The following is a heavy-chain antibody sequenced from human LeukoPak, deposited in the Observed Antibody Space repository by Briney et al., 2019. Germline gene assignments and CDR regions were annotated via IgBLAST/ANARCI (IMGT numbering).Heavy chain of an antibody. D-gene: IGHD6-19*01. CDR3: ARTWYSSGWYLYFFDY. CDR2: ISAYNGNT. CDR1: GYTFTSYG. Sequence: ASVKVSCTASGYTFTSYGIGWVRQAPGQGLEWMGWISAYNGNTNYAQKLQGRVTMTTDTSTSTAYMELRSLRSDDTAVYYCARTWYSSGWYLYFFDYWGQGTLVTVSS. V-gene: IGHV1-18*01. J-gene: IGHJ4*02.